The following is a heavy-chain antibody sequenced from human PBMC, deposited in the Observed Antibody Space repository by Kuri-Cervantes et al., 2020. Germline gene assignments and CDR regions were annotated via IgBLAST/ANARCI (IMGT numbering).Heavy chain of an antibody. J-gene: IGHJ4*02. V-gene: IGHV3-30-3*01. Sequence: GGSLRLSCAASGFTFSSYAMHWVRQAPGKGLEWVAVISYDGSNKYYADSVKGRFTISRDNSKNTLYLQMNSLRAEDTALYYCAKGSSSTSLAVDYWGQGTLVTVSS. CDR2: ISYDGSNK. D-gene: IGHD2-2*01. CDR1: GFTFSSYA. CDR3: AKGSSSTSLAVDY.